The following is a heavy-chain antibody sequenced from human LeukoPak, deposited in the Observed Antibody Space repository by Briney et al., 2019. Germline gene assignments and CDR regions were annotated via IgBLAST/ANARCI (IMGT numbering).Heavy chain of an antibody. CDR3: ARAPGLGYDLDY. CDR2: IRYDGTNK. Sequence: GGSLRLSCAASGFTFSSYGMHWVRQAPGKGLEWVTFIRYDGTNKYYADSVKGRFTISRDNSKNTLYLQMNSLRAEDTAVYYCARAPGLGYDLDYWGQGTLVTVSS. CDR1: GFTFSSYG. J-gene: IGHJ4*02. V-gene: IGHV3-30*02. D-gene: IGHD1-14*01.